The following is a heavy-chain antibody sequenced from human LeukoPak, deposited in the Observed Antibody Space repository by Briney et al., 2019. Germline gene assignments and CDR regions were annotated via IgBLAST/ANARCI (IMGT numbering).Heavy chain of an antibody. CDR2: IYYSGST. J-gene: IGHJ6*02. CDR1: GGSISSYY. CDR3: ARAPIVVVAQPYYYYYGMDV. D-gene: IGHD2-15*01. V-gene: IGHV4-59*12. Sequence: SETLSLTCTVSGGSISSYYWSWIRQPPGKGLEWIGYIYYSGSTNYNPSLKSRVTISVDTSKNQFSLKLSSVTAADTAVYYCARAPIVVVAQPYYYYYGMDVWGQGTTVTVSS.